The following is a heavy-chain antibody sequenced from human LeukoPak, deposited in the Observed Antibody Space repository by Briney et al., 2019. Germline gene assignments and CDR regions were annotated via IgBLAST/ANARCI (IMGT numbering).Heavy chain of an antibody. CDR1: GGTFSSYA. CDR2: IIPIFGTA. Sequence: SVKVSCKASGGTFSSYAISWVRQAPGQGLEWMGGIIPIFGTANYAQKFQGRVTITADESTSTAYMELSSLRSEDTAVYYCARNSSTIFGVTYYFDYLGQGALVTVSS. D-gene: IGHD3-3*01. CDR3: ARNSSTIFGVTYYFDY. J-gene: IGHJ4*02. V-gene: IGHV1-69*13.